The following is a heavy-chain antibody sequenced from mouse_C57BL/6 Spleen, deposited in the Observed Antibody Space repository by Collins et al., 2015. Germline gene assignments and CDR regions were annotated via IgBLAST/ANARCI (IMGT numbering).Heavy chain of an antibody. J-gene: IGHJ1*03. CDR1: GYTFTSYW. CDR2: IDPSDSYT. Sequence: QVQLQQPGAELVMPGASVKLSCKASGYTFTSYWMHWVKQRPGQGLEWIGEIDPSDSYTNYNQKFKGKSTLTVDKSSSTAYMQLSSLTSEDSAVYYCARKGYYYGSSLYWYFDVWGTGTTVTVSS. CDR3: ARKGYYYGSSLYWYFDV. V-gene: IGHV1-69*01. D-gene: IGHD1-1*01.